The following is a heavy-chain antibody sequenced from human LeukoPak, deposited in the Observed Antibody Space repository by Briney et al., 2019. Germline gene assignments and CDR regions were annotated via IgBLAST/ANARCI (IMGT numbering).Heavy chain of an antibody. CDR1: GGSISSSGYY. J-gene: IGHJ4*02. V-gene: IGHV4-39*01. Sequence: SETLSLTCTVSGGSISSSGYYWGWIRQPPGKGLEWIGSISYSGNIYYNPSLKSRVIISVDTSKNQFSLKLSSVTAADTAVYYCARHSGYSYGYGDYWGQGTLVTVSS. CDR3: ARHSGYSYGYGDY. D-gene: IGHD5-18*01. CDR2: ISYSGNI.